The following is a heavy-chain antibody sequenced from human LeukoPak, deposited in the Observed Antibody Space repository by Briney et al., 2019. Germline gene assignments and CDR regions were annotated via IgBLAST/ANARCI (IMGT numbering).Heavy chain of an antibody. CDR3: ARNDYYGSGRSGMDV. Sequence: GASVKVSCKASGYTFTSYGISWVRQAPGQGLEWMGGIIPIFGTANYAQKFQGRVTITADESTSTAYMELSSLRSEDTAVYYCARNDYYGSGRSGMDVWGQGTTVTVSS. V-gene: IGHV1-69*13. CDR1: GYTFTSYG. J-gene: IGHJ6*02. CDR2: IIPIFGTA. D-gene: IGHD3-10*01.